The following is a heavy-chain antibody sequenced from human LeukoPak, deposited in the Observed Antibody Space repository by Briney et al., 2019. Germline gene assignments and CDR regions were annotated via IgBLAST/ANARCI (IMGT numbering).Heavy chain of an antibody. J-gene: IGHJ6*03. D-gene: IGHD6-13*01. Sequence: HGESLKISCKASGYSFTTYWIGWVRQVPGKGLEWVGIIYPGDSDTRYSPSFQGQVTISADKSISTAYLQWSSLKASDTAMYYCARIIAAAGSYYYYYYYMDVWGKGTTVTVSS. V-gene: IGHV5-51*01. CDR3: ARIIAAAGSYYYYYYYMDV. CDR2: IYPGDSDT. CDR1: GYSFTTYW.